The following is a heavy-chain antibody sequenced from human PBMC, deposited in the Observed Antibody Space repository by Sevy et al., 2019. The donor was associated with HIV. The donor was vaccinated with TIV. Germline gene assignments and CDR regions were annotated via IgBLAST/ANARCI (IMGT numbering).Heavy chain of an antibody. J-gene: IGHJ6*02. CDR1: GFIFDYYG. D-gene: IGHD4-17*01. Sequence: GGYLRLSCAASGFIFDYYGMHWVRQAPGKGLEWVALISHDGSKKYYADSVKGRFTISRDNSKNTLYLQMNTLRRDDTAAYFCTKDPPDNGDFPYGMDVWGQGTTVTVSS. CDR2: ISHDGSKK. V-gene: IGHV3-30*18. CDR3: TKDPPDNGDFPYGMDV.